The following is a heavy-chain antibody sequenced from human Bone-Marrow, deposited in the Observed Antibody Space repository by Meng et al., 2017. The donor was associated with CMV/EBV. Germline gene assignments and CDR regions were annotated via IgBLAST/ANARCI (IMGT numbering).Heavy chain of an antibody. CDR1: GGSISSGGYY. Sequence: SETLSLTCTVSGGSISSGGYYWSWIRQHPGKGLEWIGYIYYSGSTYYNPSLKSRVTMSVDTSKNQFSLKLTSVTAADTAVYYCARQPPGSAAFDIWGQGTMVTVSS. CDR2: IYYSGST. CDR3: ARQPPGSAAFDI. D-gene: IGHD3-10*01. V-gene: IGHV4-31*03. J-gene: IGHJ3*02.